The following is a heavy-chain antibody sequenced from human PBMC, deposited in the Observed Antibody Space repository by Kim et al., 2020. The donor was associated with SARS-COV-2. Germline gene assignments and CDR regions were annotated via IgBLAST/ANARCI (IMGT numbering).Heavy chain of an antibody. J-gene: IGHJ5*01. Sequence: GESLKISCKASGYRFSNFWIGWVRQKPGKGLEWMGIIYPGVSDAKYSPSFQGQVTISADKSTATAYLQWSSLRASDTAMYYCARHGTSGYYNESDNWFES. CDR3: ARHGTSGYYNESDNWFES. CDR1: GYRFSNFW. D-gene: IGHD3-22*01. CDR2: IYPGVSDA. V-gene: IGHV5-51*01.